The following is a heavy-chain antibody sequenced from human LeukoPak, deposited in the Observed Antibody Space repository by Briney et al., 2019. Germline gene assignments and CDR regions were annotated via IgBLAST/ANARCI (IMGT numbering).Heavy chain of an antibody. D-gene: IGHD3-22*01. CDR3: ASSDHYDSSGFGLDAFDI. V-gene: IGHV4-59*08. Sequence: SETLSLTCTVSGGSISGYYWSWIRQPPGKGMEWIGYIYNRGSTNYNPSLKSRVTISLDTSKSQFSLKLTSVTAADTAVYYCASSDHYDSSGFGLDAFDIWGQGTMVTVS. CDR1: GGSISGYY. CDR2: IYNRGST. J-gene: IGHJ3*02.